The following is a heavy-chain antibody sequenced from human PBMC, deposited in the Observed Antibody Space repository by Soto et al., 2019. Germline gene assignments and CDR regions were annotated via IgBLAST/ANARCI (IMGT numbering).Heavy chain of an antibody. J-gene: IGHJ4*02. Sequence: QVQLVESGGGVVQPGRSLRLSCAASGFTFSSYGMHWVRQAPGKGLEWVAAIWYEGSNKYYADSVKGRFTISRDNSKNTLYLQMNSLRAEDTAVYYCARELLGELSFLDYWGQGTLVTVSS. CDR2: IWYEGSNK. V-gene: IGHV3-33*01. CDR1: GFTFSSYG. CDR3: ARELLGELSFLDY. D-gene: IGHD3-16*02.